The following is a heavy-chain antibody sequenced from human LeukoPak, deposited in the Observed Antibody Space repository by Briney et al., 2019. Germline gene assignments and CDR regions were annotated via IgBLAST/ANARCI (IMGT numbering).Heavy chain of an antibody. V-gene: IGHV1-46*01. CDR1: GYTFTSYY. CDR2: INPRSGSA. D-gene: IGHD4-17*01. CDR3: ARDLDYGDYIYYGMDV. J-gene: IGHJ6*02. Sequence: ASVKVSCKASGYTFTSYYIHWVRQAPGQGLEWVGIINPRSGSASYAQKFQGRVTMTRDTSTSTVHMELSSLRSEDTAVYYCARDLDYGDYIYYGMDVWGQGTTVTVSS.